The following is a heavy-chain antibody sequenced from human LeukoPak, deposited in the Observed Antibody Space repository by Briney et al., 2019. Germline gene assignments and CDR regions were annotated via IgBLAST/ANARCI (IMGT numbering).Heavy chain of an antibody. V-gene: IGHV3-7*03. CDR1: GFTFSHYW. J-gene: IGHJ4*02. CDR2: INPDGSEK. D-gene: IGHD4-17*01. Sequence: GGSLRLPCVVSGFTFSHYWMNWVRQAPGKGLEYVAYINPDGSEKNCVDSVKGRFSISRDNAQNTLFLQMNSLRAEDTALYYCARHGDFCFDNWGQGTPVTVS. CDR3: ARHGDFCFDN.